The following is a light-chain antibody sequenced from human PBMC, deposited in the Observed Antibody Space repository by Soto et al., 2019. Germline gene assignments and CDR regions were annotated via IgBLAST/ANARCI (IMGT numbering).Light chain of an antibody. V-gene: IGKV3-20*01. CDR3: HQYASLPKT. CDR2: GAS. J-gene: IGKJ1*01. CDR1: QSVSSDY. Sequence: IVLTQSPGTLSLSPGETATLSCRASQSVSSDYLAWYQQKPGQAPRVLIYGASRRATGIPDRFSGSGSGTDFTLTISRLEPEDFALYYCHQYASLPKTFGQGTKVEIK.